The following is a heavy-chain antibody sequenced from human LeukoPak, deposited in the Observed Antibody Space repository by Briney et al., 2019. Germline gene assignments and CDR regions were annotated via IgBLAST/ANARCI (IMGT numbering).Heavy chain of an antibody. Sequence: SVKVSCKASGYSFTNFGITWVRQAPGQGLEWMGWIIPIFGTANYALEFRGRATITTDESTSTVYMELSSLRSEDTAMYYCARGPLHVALSSGSLKWLDPWGQGTLVTVSS. J-gene: IGHJ5*02. V-gene: IGHV1-69*05. CDR1: GYSFTNFG. CDR2: IIPIFGTA. CDR3: ARGPLHVALSSGSLKWLDP. D-gene: IGHD3-3*01.